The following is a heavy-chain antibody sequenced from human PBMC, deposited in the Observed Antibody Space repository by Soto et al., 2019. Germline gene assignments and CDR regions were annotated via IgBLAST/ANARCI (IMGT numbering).Heavy chain of an antibody. CDR3: ANLQGGVTLDP. D-gene: IGHD3-16*01. J-gene: IGHJ5*02. CDR2: INAKSGGT. CDR1: GYTFVDYY. Sequence: VDSVKASCKVSGYTFVDYYMHWVRQSPGQGLEWMGWINAKSGGTKYSQKFQGRVAMTRDTSISTAYMELSGLKSDDTAVYYCANLQGGVTLDPWGQGTLVLVSS. V-gene: IGHV1-2*02.